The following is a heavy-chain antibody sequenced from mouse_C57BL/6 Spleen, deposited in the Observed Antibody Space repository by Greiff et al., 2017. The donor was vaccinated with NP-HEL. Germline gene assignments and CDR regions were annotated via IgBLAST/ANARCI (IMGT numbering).Heavy chain of an antibody. Sequence: VQLQQSGAELVKPGASVKISCKASGYAFSSYWMNWVKQRPGKGLEWIGQIYPGDGDTNYNGKFKGKATLTADKSSSTAYMQLSSLTSEDSAVYFCARGARGYAMDYWGQGTSVTVSS. CDR3: ARGARGYAMDY. CDR2: IYPGDGDT. V-gene: IGHV1-80*01. CDR1: GYAFSSYW. J-gene: IGHJ4*01.